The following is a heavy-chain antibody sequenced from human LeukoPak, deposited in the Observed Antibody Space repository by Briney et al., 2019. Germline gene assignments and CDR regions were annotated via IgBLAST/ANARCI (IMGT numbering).Heavy chain of an antibody. V-gene: IGHV3-15*01. CDR3: TTDPDYDMLNWFDP. CDR1: GFTFSDAW. D-gene: IGHD3-9*01. CDR2: IKSKTDGGTT. Sequence: GGSLRLSCAASGFTFSDAWMSWVRQAPGKGLEWVGRIKSKTDGGTTDYTAPVKGRFTISRDDSKNTLYLQMNSLKTEDTAVYYCTTDPDYDMLNWFDPWGQGTLVTVSS. J-gene: IGHJ5*02.